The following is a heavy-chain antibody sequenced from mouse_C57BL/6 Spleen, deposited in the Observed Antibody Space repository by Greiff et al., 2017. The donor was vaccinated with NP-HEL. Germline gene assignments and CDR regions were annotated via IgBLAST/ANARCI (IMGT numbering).Heavy chain of an antibody. CDR2: ISSGSSTI. CDR3: AREYYGSSYGAWFAY. Sequence: EVKLVESGGGLVKPGGSLKLSCAASGFTFSDYGMHWVRQAPEKGLEWVAYISSGSSTIYYADTVKGRFTISRDNAKNTLFLQMTSLRSEDTAMYYCAREYYGSSYGAWFAYWGQGTLVTVSA. D-gene: IGHD1-1*01. J-gene: IGHJ3*01. CDR1: GFTFSDYG. V-gene: IGHV5-17*01.